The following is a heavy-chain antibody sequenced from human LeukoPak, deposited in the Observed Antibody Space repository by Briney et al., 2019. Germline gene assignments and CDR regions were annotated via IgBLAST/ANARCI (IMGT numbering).Heavy chain of an antibody. Sequence: PSETLSLTCTVSGGSISSGGYYWSWLRQHPGKGLEWIGYIYYSGSTYYNPSLKSRVTISVDTSKNQFSMELSSVTAADTAVYYCAREGEYPNDSSGPFDYWGQGTLVTVSS. CDR1: GGSISSGGYY. V-gene: IGHV4-31*03. J-gene: IGHJ4*02. D-gene: IGHD3-22*01. CDR2: IYYSGST. CDR3: AREGEYPNDSSGPFDY.